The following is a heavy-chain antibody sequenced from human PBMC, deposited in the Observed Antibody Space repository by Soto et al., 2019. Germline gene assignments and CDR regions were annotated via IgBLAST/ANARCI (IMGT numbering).Heavy chain of an antibody. J-gene: IGHJ6*03. CDR1: GGSISSSSYY. D-gene: IGHD1-7*01. V-gene: IGHV4-39*01. CDR3: ARIPYNWNFGVYYYMDV. Sequence: SETLSLTCTVSGGSISSSSYYWGWIRQPPGKGLEWIGSIYYSGSTYYNPSLKSRVTISVDTSKNQFSLKLSSVTAADTAVYYCARIPYNWNFGVYYYMDVWGKGTTVTVSS. CDR2: IYYSGST.